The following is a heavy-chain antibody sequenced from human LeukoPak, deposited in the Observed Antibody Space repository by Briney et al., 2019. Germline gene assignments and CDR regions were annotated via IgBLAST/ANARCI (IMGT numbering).Heavy chain of an antibody. CDR3: ARGSSGSWYGY. Sequence: GGSLRLSCAASGFTFSSYAMHWVRQAPGKGLEWVAVISYDGSNKYYADSVKGRFTISRDNSKNTLYLQMNSLRAEDTAVYYCARGSSGSWYGYWGQGTLVTVSS. CDR2: ISYDGSNK. V-gene: IGHV3-30-3*01. J-gene: IGHJ4*02. CDR1: GFTFSSYA. D-gene: IGHD6-13*01.